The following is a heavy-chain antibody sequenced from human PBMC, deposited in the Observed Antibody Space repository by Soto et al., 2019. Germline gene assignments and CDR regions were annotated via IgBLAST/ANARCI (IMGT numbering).Heavy chain of an antibody. CDR3: ARQRTTVVTQAYFDH. V-gene: IGHV4-39*01. Sequence: PSETLSLTCIVSGESISSSSYYWGWIRQPPGKGLEWIGRIYYSGRTYYNPSFKSRVTISIDTSKNQFSLKLSSVTATDTAVYYCARQRTTVVTQAYFDHWGQGALVTFSS. J-gene: IGHJ4*02. CDR2: IYYSGRT. CDR1: GESISSSSYY. D-gene: IGHD2-21*02.